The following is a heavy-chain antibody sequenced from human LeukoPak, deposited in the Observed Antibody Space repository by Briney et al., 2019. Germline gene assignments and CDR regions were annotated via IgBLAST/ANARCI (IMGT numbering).Heavy chain of an antibody. Sequence: GSLRLSCTASGFTLSSYEMSWIRQPPGKGLEWIGEINHSGSTNYNPSLKSRVTISVDTSKNQFSLKLSSVTAADTAVYYCARHRAFDYWGQGTLVTVSS. V-gene: IGHV4-34*01. CDR3: ARHRAFDY. CDR1: GFTLSSYE. CDR2: INHSGST. J-gene: IGHJ4*02.